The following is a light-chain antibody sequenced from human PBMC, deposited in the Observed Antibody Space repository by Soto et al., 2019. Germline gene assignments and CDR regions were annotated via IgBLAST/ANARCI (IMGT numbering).Light chain of an antibody. CDR2: DAS. CDR1: QTVSSTS. CDR3: QQYGSSPPRT. V-gene: IGKV3-20*01. Sequence: EIVLTQSPGTLCLSPGERATLSCRASQTVSSTSLAWYQQKPGRAPRLLIYDASSRATGIPDRFSGSASGTDFTLTISRLEPEDFAVYYCQQYGSSPPRTFGQGTKVEIK. J-gene: IGKJ1*01.